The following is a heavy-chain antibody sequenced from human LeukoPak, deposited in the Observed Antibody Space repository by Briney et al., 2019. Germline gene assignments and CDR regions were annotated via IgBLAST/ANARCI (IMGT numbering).Heavy chain of an antibody. CDR3: ARDTMVRGVIGY. J-gene: IGHJ4*02. CDR2: TYSSGST. D-gene: IGHD3-10*01. CDR1: GGSISSRDYF. V-gene: IGHV4-30-4*01. Sequence: PSQTLSLTCTVSGGSISSRDYFWSWIRQPPGEGLEWIGYTYSSGSTYHNPSLKSRLIISIDTSKNQFSLQLNSVTAADAAVYYCARDTMVRGVIGYWGQGTLVTVSS.